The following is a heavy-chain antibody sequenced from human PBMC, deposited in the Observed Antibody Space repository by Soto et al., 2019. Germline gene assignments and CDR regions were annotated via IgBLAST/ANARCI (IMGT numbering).Heavy chain of an antibody. Sequence: SVEVSCKAFGGTFSSYAISWVRQAPGGGLEWMRGIIPIVGTPNYAQQFQGRVTINADKSTSTVYMELTRLRCDDTAIYYCASGGGGMATLPRDIPWGPGTL. CDR1: GGTFSSYA. V-gene: IGHV1-69*06. J-gene: IGHJ5*01. CDR3: ASGGGGMATLPRDIP. CDR2: IIPIVGTP. D-gene: IGHD3-16*01.